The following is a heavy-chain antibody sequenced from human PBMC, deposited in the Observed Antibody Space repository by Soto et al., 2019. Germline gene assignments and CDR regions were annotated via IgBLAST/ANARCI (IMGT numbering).Heavy chain of an antibody. Sequence: QVQLVQSGAEVKKPGASVKVSCKASGYNFTGYYMHWVRQAPVQGLEWMGWINPNSGGTNYAQTLQGRVAMTRDTSISTSYMDLSRLRSDDTAVYYCARGARVGYDFCSGSSPLDYWVQGPLVTVSS. CDR3: ARGARVGYDFCSGSSPLDY. J-gene: IGHJ4*02. D-gene: IGHD3-3*01. V-gene: IGHV1-2*02. CDR2: INPNSGGT. CDR1: GYNFTGYY.